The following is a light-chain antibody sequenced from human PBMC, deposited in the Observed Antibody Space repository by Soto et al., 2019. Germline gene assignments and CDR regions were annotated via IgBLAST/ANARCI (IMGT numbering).Light chain of an antibody. V-gene: IGLV1-51*01. J-gene: IGLJ2*01. CDR2: DNN. Sequence: QSVLTQPPSVSAAPGQKVTISCSGSSSNIGNNYVSWYQQLPGTAPKLLIYDNNKRPSGIPDRFSGSKSGTSATLGITGLQTGDEAEYYCGTWDSRLSAVGFGGGTKLTVL. CDR1: SSNIGNNY. CDR3: GTWDSRLSAVG.